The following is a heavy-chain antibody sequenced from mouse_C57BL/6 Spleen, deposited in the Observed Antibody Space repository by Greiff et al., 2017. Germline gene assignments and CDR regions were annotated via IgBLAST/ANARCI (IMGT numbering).Heavy chain of an antibody. CDR3: ARDDGYAPYAMDY. CDR1: GYAFSSYW. V-gene: IGHV1-80*01. D-gene: IGHD2-3*01. CDR2: IYPGDGDT. J-gene: IGHJ4*01. Sequence: LQESGAELVKPGASVKISCKASGYAFSSYWMNWVKQRPGKGLEWIGQIYPGDGDTNYNGKFKGKATLTADKSSSTAYMQLSSLTSEDSAVYFCARDDGYAPYAMDYWGQGTSVTVSS.